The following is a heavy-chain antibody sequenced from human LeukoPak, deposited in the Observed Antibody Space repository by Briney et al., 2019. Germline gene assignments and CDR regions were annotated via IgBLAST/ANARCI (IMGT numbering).Heavy chain of an antibody. CDR2: IFHSGST. CDR1: GGSISLYY. Sequence: PSETLSLTCTVSGGSISLYYWSWIRQTPGKGLEWIGYIFHSGSTNYNPSLKSRVTISVDTSKNQFSLKLSSATAADTAVYYCARDGSSSAFDYWGQGTLVTVSS. J-gene: IGHJ4*02. CDR3: ARDGSSSAFDY. V-gene: IGHV4-59*01. D-gene: IGHD6-6*01.